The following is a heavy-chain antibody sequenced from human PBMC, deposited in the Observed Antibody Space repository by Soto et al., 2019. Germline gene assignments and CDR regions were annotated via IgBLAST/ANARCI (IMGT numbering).Heavy chain of an antibody. Sequence: QAPGKGLEWVAVISYDGSNKYYADSVKGRFTISRDNSKNTLYLQMNSLRAEDTAVYYCAPLTATPSYFDYWGQGTLVTAPQ. CDR3: APLTATPSYFDY. D-gene: IGHD5-18*01. J-gene: IGHJ4*02. V-gene: IGHV3-30-3*01. CDR2: ISYDGSNK.